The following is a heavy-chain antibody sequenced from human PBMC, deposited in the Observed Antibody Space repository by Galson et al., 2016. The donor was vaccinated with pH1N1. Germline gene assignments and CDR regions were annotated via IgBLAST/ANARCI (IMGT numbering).Heavy chain of an antibody. Sequence: SLRLSCAGSRFSFSDYWMHWVRQAPGKGLEWVANINQDGSQKYYVDSVGGRFTISRDNAKNSLYLQMNSPRAEDTAVYYCARAIGASGAFWGQGTLVTVSS. CDR3: ARAIGASGAF. CDR1: RFSFSDYW. CDR2: INQDGSQK. V-gene: IGHV3-7*01. J-gene: IGHJ4*02. D-gene: IGHD6-13*01.